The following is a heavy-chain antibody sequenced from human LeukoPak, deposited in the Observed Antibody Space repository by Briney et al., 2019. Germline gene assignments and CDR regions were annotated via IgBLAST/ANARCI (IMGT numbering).Heavy chain of an antibody. J-gene: IGHJ4*02. Sequence: PGGSLRLSCAASGFTFSSYSMNWVRQAPGKGLEWVSYISSSSSTIYYADSVKGRFTINKDNAKQSLSLQMNRLGAEDTAVYYCATGSQIREADYWGQGTLVTVSS. CDR2: ISSSSSTI. CDR3: ATGSQIREADY. CDR1: GFTFSSYS. V-gene: IGHV3-48*04. D-gene: IGHD3-10*01.